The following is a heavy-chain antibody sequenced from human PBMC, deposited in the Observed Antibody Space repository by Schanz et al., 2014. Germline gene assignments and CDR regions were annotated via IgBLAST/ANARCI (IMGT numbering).Heavy chain of an antibody. Sequence: EVQLVESGGGLVQPGGSLRLSCAASGFSVGNKYMNWVRQAPGKGLEWVSFIYIGGNTYYADSVRGRFTISRDNSKNTLYLQMNSRRAEDTAVYYCANNWNLDYWGQGTLVTVSS. CDR3: ANNWNLDY. CDR1: GFSVGNKY. CDR2: IYIGGNT. V-gene: IGHV3-53*01. D-gene: IGHD1-20*01. J-gene: IGHJ4*02.